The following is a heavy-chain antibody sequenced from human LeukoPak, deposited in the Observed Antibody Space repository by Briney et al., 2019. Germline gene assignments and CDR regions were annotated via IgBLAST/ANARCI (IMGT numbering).Heavy chain of an antibody. D-gene: IGHD5-12*01. CDR3: ARRVATTDHFDF. CDR2: ISGYIGNT. CDR1: GYTFTSYG. J-gene: IGHJ4*02. Sequence: ASVKVSCKASGYTFTSYGISWVRQAPGQGLEWMGWISGYIGNTNYAQEVQGRVTMTTDTSTTTAYMELRSLRSDDTAVYYCARRVATTDHFDFWGQGTLVTVSS. V-gene: IGHV1-18*01.